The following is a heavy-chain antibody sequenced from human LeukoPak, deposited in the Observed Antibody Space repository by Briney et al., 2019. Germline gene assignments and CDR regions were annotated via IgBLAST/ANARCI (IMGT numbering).Heavy chain of an antibody. D-gene: IGHD6-13*01. CDR3: ARVGALSSSWLLY. Sequence: PGRSLRLSCAASGFTFSSYSMNWVRQAPGKGLEWVSSISRSATTIYYADSVKGRFTISRDNAKNSLYLQMNSLRAEDTAVYFCARVGALSSSWLLYWGQGTLVTVSS. J-gene: IGHJ4*02. CDR2: ISRSATTI. V-gene: IGHV3-48*04. CDR1: GFTFSSYS.